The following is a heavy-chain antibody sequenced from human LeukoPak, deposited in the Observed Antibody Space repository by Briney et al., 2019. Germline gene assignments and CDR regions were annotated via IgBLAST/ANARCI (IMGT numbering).Heavy chain of an antibody. V-gene: IGHV3-23*01. J-gene: IGHJ4*02. Sequence: GGSLRLSCAASGFTFSSYAMSWVRQAPGKGLEWVSAISGSGGSTYYADSVKGRFTISRDNAKNSLYLQMNSLRAEDTAVYYCARDDSSSPPLNPYWGQGTLVTVSS. CDR1: GFTFSSYA. D-gene: IGHD6-13*01. CDR2: ISGSGGST. CDR3: ARDDSSSPPLNPY.